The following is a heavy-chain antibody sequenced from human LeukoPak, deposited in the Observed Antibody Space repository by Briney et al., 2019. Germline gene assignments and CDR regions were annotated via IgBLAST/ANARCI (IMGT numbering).Heavy chain of an antibody. Sequence: ASVKVSCKASGYTFTSYYMHWVRQAPGQGLEWMGIFNPSGGSTSYAQKFQGRVTMTRDTSTSTVYMELSSLRSEDTAVYYCARDSSDVRWLGQFDYWGQGTLVTVSS. D-gene: IGHD3-10*02. CDR3: ARDSSDVRWLGQFDY. J-gene: IGHJ4*02. CDR2: FNPSGGST. V-gene: IGHV1-46*01. CDR1: GYTFTSYY.